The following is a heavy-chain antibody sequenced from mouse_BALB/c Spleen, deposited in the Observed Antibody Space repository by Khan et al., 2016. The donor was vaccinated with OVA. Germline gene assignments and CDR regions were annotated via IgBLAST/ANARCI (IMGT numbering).Heavy chain of an antibody. Sequence: EVMLVESGPGLVKPSQSLSLTCTVTGYSITSGYGWNWIRQFPGNKLEWMGYISYSGSTNYNPSLKSRISITRVTSKNQFFLQLNSVTTEDTATYYCARTARIKYWGQGTTLTVSS. J-gene: IGHJ2*01. CDR3: ARTARIKY. CDR1: GYSITSGYG. V-gene: IGHV3-2*02. D-gene: IGHD1-2*01. CDR2: ISYSGST.